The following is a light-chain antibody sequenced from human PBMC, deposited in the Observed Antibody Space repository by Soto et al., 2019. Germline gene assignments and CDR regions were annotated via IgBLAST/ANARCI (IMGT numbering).Light chain of an antibody. CDR3: GADHGSGSNFVVV. V-gene: IGLV9-49*01. J-gene: IGLJ2*01. CDR2: VGTGGIVG. Sequence: QAVVTQPPSASASLGASVTLTCTLSSGHSNYKVDWYQQRPGKGPRFVMRVGTGGIVGSKGDGIPDRFSVLGSGLNRYLTIKNIQEEDESDYHCGADHGSGSNFVVVFGGGTKLTVL. CDR1: SGHSNYK.